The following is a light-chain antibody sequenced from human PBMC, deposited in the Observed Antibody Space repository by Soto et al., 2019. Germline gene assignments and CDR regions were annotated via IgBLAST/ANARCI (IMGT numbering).Light chain of an antibody. V-gene: IGKV3-11*01. CDR3: QQRSNWPQYT. J-gene: IGKJ2*01. CDR2: DAS. Sequence: EIVLTQSPATLSLSPWERATLSCRASQSVSIYLAWYQQKPGQAPRLLIYDASNKATGIPARFSGSGSGTDFTLTISSLEPEDFAVYYCQQRSNWPQYTFGQGTKLEIK. CDR1: QSVSIY.